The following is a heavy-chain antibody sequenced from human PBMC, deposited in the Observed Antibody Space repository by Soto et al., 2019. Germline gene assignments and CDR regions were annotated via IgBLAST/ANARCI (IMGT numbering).Heavy chain of an antibody. CDR1: RYTFTSYG. V-gene: IGHV1-3*01. J-gene: IGHJ5*02. CDR3: AREDPRGSGWYHWFDP. D-gene: IGHD6-19*01. CDR2: INVGNGNP. Sequence: ASVKVSCKASRYTFTSYGISFVRQSPGQGLEWMGWINVGNGNPKYSQKFQGRVTITRDTAANTTYMELSSLTSEDTAVYYCAREDPRGSGWYHWFDPWGQGTLVTVSS.